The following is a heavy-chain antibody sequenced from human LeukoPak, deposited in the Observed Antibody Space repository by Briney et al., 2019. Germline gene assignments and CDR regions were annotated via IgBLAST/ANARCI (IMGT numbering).Heavy chain of an antibody. CDR1: GYTFTSYG. V-gene: IGHV1-18*01. Sequence: ASVKVSCKASGYTFTSYGISWVRQAPRQGLEWVGWIGAYNGNTNYAQKFQGRVTMTTDTSTRTAYMELRSLRSDDTAVYYCAIRFKEGIQLWLNYWGQGTLVTVSS. J-gene: IGHJ4*02. CDR3: AIRFKEGIQLWLNY. CDR2: IGAYNGNT. D-gene: IGHD5-18*01.